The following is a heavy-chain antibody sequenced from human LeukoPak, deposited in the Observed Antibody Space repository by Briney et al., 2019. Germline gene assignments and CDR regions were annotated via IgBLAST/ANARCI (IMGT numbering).Heavy chain of an antibody. CDR1: GFTFSSYS. CDR2: ISSSSSYI. CDR3: ARDKGSDLGIPPYYYMDV. Sequence: KPGGSLRLSCAASGFTFSSYSMNWVRQAPGKGLEWVSSISSSSSYIYYADSVKGRFTISRDNAKNSLYLQMNSLRAEDTAVHYCARDKGSDLGIPPYYYMDVWGKGTTVTVSS. J-gene: IGHJ6*03. D-gene: IGHD1-14*01. V-gene: IGHV3-21*01.